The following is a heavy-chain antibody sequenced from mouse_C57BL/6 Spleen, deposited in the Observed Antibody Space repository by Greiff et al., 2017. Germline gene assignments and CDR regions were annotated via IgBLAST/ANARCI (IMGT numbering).Heavy chain of an antibody. Sequence: EVQLVESGPGLVKPSQSLSLTCSVTGYSFTSGYYWNWLRPFPGNKLEWMGYISYDGSNNYNPSLKNRISITRDTSKNQFFLKLNSVTTEDTATYHWSRGDEDVFVDVWGTGTTVTVSS. J-gene: IGHJ1*03. CDR2: ISYDGSN. V-gene: IGHV3-6*01. CDR3: SRGDEDVFVDV. CDR1: GYSFTSGYY.